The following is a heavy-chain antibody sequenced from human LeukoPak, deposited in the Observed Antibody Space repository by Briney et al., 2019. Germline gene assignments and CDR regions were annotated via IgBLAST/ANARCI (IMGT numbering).Heavy chain of an antibody. CDR3: AHLVWEYVGGLDV. CDR1: GFTFSSYA. V-gene: IGHV3-23*01. J-gene: IGHJ6*02. CDR2: ISGSGGST. Sequence: GGSLGLSCAASGFTFSSYAMSWVRQAPGKGLEWVSAISGSGGSTYYADSVKGRFTISRDNSKNTLYLQMHSLRVEDTAVYYCAHLVWEYVGGLDVWGQGTTVTVSS. D-gene: IGHD3/OR15-3a*01.